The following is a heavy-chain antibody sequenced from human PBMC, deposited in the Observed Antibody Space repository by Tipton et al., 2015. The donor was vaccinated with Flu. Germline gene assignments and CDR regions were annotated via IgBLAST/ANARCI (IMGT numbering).Heavy chain of an antibody. J-gene: IGHJ6*02. CDR1: GFSVSNNY. D-gene: IGHD1-26*01. CDR2: ISGSGGST. V-gene: IGHV3-23*01. Sequence: SLRLSCAASGFSVSNNYMTWVRQVPGKGLEWVSVISGSGGSTYYADSVKGRFTISRDNSKSTLYLQMNSLRVEDTAVYYCARDRVVGAAAGYYYSYYGMDVWGQGTTVTVSS. CDR3: ARDRVVGAAAGYYYSYYGMDV.